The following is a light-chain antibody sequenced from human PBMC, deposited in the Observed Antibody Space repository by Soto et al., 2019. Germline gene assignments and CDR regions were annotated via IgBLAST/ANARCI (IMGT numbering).Light chain of an antibody. V-gene: IGKV3-11*01. CDR3: QERSNWPPIT. Sequence: EIVITESPATLSLSPGERARLSCRASQSVSSYLAWFQQKPGQAPRLLIYDASNRATGIPARFSGSGSGTDFTLTISSLAPEDSAVYYCQERSNWPPITFGQGTRLEIK. J-gene: IGKJ5*01. CDR1: QSVSSY. CDR2: DAS.